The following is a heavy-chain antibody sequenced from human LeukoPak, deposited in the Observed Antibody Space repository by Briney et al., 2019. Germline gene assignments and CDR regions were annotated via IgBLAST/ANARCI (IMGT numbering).Heavy chain of an antibody. J-gene: IGHJ5*02. D-gene: IGHD6-13*01. CDR1: GFTFTSSA. V-gene: IGHV1-58*02. CDR2: IVVGSGNT. CDR3: AAAAAGSSWYWFDP. Sequence: SVKVPCKASGFTFTSSAMQWVRQARGQRLEWIGWIVVGSGNTNYAQKFQERVTITRDMSTSTAYMELSSLRSEDTAVYYCAAAAAGSSWYWFDPWGQGTLVTVSS.